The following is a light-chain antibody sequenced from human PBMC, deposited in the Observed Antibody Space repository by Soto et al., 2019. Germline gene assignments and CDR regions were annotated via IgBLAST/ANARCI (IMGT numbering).Light chain of an antibody. CDR1: QSVSSSS. CDR3: QHFGDSVWT. V-gene: IGKV3-20*01. J-gene: IGKJ1*01. CDR2: AVS. Sequence: DIVLTQSPGTLSLSPGQRATLSCRASQSVSSSSVAWYLQRPGQAPRLLIYAVSSRAIDTPDRFSGSGSGTDFTLTISRLEPEDFAVYYCQHFGDSVWTFGQGTKVDIK.